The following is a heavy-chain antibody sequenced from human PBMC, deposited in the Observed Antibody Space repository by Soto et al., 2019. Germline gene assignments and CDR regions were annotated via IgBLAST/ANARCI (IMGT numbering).Heavy chain of an antibody. CDR3: ARDTFEY. V-gene: IGHV1-3*01. CDR1: GYTFTRYG. CDR2: INAANGNT. Sequence: GASVKVSCKASGYTFTRYGISWVRQAPGQGLEWMGWINAANGNTKYSQKFQGRVTITRDTSANTAYMELSSLRSEDTAIYYCARDTFEYWGQGTLVTVSS. J-gene: IGHJ4*02.